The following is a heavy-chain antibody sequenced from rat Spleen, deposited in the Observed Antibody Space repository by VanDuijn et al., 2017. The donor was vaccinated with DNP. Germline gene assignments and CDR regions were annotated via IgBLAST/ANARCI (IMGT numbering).Heavy chain of an antibody. V-gene: IGHV3-1*01. CDR1: GSSITSNY. J-gene: IGHJ3*01. Sequence: EVQLQESGSGLVKPSQSLSLTCSVTGSSITSNYWGWIRKFPGNKMEYIGHISYSGSTNYNPSLKSRIPITRDTSKNQFFLQVNSVTTEDTATYYCASEDYGYNRNWFAYWGQGTLVTVSS. CDR3: ASEDYGYNRNWFAY. D-gene: IGHD1-9*01. CDR2: ISYSGST.